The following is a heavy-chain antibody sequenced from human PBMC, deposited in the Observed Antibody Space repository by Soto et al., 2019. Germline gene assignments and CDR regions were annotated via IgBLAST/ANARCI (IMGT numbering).Heavy chain of an antibody. Sequence: QGQLVESGGGVVQPGRSLRLSCAASGFSFSSYGMEWVRLAPGKGLEWVAATTYDGGIKHYVDSVKGRFTISRDNSKNTLYLQMNSLRVADPATSYCAGDLESPYFFYVLNVWDQGATVTVSS. J-gene: IGHJ6*02. CDR2: TTYDGGIK. V-gene: IGHV3-30*03. D-gene: IGHD1-1*01. CDR3: AGDLESPYFFYVLNV. CDR1: GFSFSSYG.